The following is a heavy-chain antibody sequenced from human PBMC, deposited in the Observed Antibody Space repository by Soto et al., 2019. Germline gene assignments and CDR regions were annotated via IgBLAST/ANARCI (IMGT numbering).Heavy chain of an antibody. CDR2: IYYSGNT. D-gene: IGHD3-22*01. Sequence: PSETLSLTCTVSGGSISSGGYYWSGIRQHPGKGLEWIGYIYYSGNTYYNPSLKSRLTISVDTSKNQFSRKLSSVTAADTAVYYCARDHYFYYCSGCRITGPFDPWGQGSLVTVSS. CDR3: ARDHYFYYCSGCRITGPFDP. V-gene: IGHV4-31*03. J-gene: IGHJ5*02. CDR1: GGSISSGGYY.